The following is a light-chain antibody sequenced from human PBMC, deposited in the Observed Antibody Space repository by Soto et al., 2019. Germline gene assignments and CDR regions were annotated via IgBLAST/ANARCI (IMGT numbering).Light chain of an antibody. J-gene: IGKJ1*01. CDR3: QQTYSTPPQT. CDR2: TAS. Sequence: DIQMTQSPSSLSASVGDRVTITCRASQNIKNYLNWYQQKPGKAPKLLIYTASNLQSGVPSRFGGSGSGTDFTLTISSLQPEDFATYYCQQTYSTPPQTFGQGTKVEI. CDR1: QNIKNY. V-gene: IGKV1-39*01.